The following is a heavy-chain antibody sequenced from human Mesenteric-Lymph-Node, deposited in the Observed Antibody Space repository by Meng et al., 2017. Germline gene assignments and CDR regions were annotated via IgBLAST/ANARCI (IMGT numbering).Heavy chain of an antibody. CDR3: ASVDGGATHFDY. CDR1: GGSVSSDSYY. CDR2: INCSGST. D-gene: IGHD1-26*01. V-gene: IGHV4-61*01. J-gene: IGHJ4*02. Sequence: GSLRLSCTVSGGSVSSDSYYWSWIRQPPGKGLDWNGYINCSGSTNYNPSLKSRVTISVDTSKNQFSLKLSSVTAADTAVYYCASVDGGATHFDYWGQGTLVTVSS.